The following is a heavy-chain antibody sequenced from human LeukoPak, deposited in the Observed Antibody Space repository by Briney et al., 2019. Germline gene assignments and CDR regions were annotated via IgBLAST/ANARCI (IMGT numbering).Heavy chain of an antibody. D-gene: IGHD1-20*01. CDR3: ARAMRYNWNDGGGAFDI. CDR2: INHSGST. J-gene: IGHJ3*02. CDR1: GGSFSGYY. Sequence: SETLSLTCAVYGGSFSGYYWSWIRQPPGKGLEWIGEINHSGSTNYNPSLKSRVTISVDTSKNQFSLKLSSVTAADTAVYYCARAMRYNWNDGGGAFDIWGQGTMVTVSS. V-gene: IGHV4-34*01.